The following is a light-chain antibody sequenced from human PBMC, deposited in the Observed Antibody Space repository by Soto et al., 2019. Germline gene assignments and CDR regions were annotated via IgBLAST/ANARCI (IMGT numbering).Light chain of an antibody. Sequence: DIQMTQSPSSLSASVGDRVTITCRASQGINNYLAWYQQQPGKVLKLLIYAASTLQPGVPSRFSGSGSGTDFALTISSLQPEDVATYFCQKYNTAPRTFGQGTKVEI. CDR1: QGINNY. CDR3: QKYNTAPRT. CDR2: AAS. J-gene: IGKJ1*01. V-gene: IGKV1-27*01.